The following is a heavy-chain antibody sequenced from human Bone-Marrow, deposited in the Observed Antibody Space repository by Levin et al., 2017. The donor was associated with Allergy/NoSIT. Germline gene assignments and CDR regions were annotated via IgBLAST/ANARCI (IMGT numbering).Heavy chain of an antibody. Sequence: SVKVSCKASGGTFSSYTISWVRQAPGQGLEWMGRIIPILGIANYPQKFQGRVTITADKSTSTAYMELSSLRSEDTAVYYCARGVDWLELDYWGQGTLVTVSS. V-gene: IGHV1-69*02. CDR1: GGTFSSYT. D-gene: IGHD3-9*01. CDR2: IIPILGIA. J-gene: IGHJ4*02. CDR3: ARGVDWLELDY.